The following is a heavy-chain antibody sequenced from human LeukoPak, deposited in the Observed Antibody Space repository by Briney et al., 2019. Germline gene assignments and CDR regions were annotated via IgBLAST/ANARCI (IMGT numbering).Heavy chain of an antibody. CDR1: GFTFSSYW. CDR2: ISGSGGSA. CDR3: AKGWHRSSRGDFDY. Sequence: GGSLRLSCAASGFTFSSYWMSWVRQAPGKGLEWVSGISGSGGSAYYADSVKGRFTISRDNSKNTLYLQMNSLRAEDTAVYYCAKGWHRSSRGDFDYWGQGSLVTVSS. V-gene: IGHV3-23*01. J-gene: IGHJ4*02. D-gene: IGHD6-13*01.